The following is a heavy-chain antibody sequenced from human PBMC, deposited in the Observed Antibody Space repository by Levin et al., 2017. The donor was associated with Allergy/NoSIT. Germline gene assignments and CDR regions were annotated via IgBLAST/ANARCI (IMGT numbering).Heavy chain of an antibody. Sequence: GSLRLSCSVSGDSISPYYWSWIRQPPGKPLEWIGYLYYSGSTNYNPSLKSRVTISVDTSKNQFSLKLSSVTAADTAVYYCARFHGDYAGYYFDYWGQGTLVTVSA. D-gene: IGHD4-17*01. CDR3: ARFHGDYAGYYFDY. CDR2: LYYSGST. J-gene: IGHJ4*02. V-gene: IGHV4-59*01. CDR1: GDSISPYY.